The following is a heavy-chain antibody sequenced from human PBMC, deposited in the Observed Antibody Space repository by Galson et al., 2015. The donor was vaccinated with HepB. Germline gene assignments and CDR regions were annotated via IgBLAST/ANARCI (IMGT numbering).Heavy chain of an antibody. V-gene: IGHV3-13*01. CDR2: ITTAGDT. CDR3: ARGPRNWGHVKYFDC. D-gene: IGHD7-27*01. CDR1: GFTFSSYD. J-gene: IGHJ4*02. Sequence: SLRLSCASSGFTFSSYDMHWVRHGTGKGLEGVSGITTAGDTFYPGSVKGRFTISRENAKNSLYLHMKGLTAGDTAVYYCARGPRNWGHVKYFDCWGQGTLVTVSS.